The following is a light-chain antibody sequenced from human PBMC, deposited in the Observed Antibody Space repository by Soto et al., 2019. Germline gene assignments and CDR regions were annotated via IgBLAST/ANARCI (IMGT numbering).Light chain of an antibody. V-gene: IGKV1-39*01. CDR2: AAS. J-gene: IGKJ5*01. Sequence: DIQMTQSPSTLSGSVGYRFTITCRASQTISSWLAWYQQKPGKAPKLLIYAASSLQSGVPSRFSGSGSGTDFTLTISSLQPEDFATYYCQQSYSTPRFGQGTQLEIK. CDR1: QTISSW. CDR3: QQSYSTPR.